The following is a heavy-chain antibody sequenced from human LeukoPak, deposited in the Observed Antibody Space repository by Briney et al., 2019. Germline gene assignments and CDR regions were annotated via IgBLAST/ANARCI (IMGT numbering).Heavy chain of an antibody. D-gene: IGHD3-16*01. CDR3: ARDSRVMAGTDY. CDR1: GYTFTNYH. CDR2: INPSGGST. Sequence: ASVKVSCKASGYTFTNYHIHWVRQAPGQGLEWMGIINPSGGSTNYAQKFQGRVTMTRDTSTSTVYMELRSLRSEDTAVYYCARDSRVMAGTDYWGQGTLVTVSS. V-gene: IGHV1-46*01. J-gene: IGHJ4*02.